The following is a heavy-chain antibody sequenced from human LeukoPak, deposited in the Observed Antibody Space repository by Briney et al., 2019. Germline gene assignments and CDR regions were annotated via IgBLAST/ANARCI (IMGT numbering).Heavy chain of an antibody. V-gene: IGHV3-66*01. CDR2: IYSGGST. CDR1: GFTVGSNY. J-gene: IGHJ4*02. D-gene: IGHD3-3*01. CDR3: ARGGDYDSYFDY. Sequence: GGSLRLSCAASGFTVGSNYMSWVRQAPGKGLEWVSVIYSGGSTYYADSVKGRFTISRDNSKNTLYLQMNSLRAEDTAVYYCARGGDYDSYFDYWGQGTLVTVSS.